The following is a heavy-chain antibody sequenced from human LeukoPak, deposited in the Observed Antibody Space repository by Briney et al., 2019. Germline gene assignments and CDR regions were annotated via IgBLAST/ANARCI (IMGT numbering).Heavy chain of an antibody. Sequence: PGGSLRLSCGASGFTFSSYGMHWVRQAPGKGLEWVAVTWYNGNNKNYADSVKGRFTISRDNSKNTLYLEMSSLRAEDTAVYYCARDKSWGKYLDYWDQGTLVTVSS. CDR1: GFTFSSYG. CDR2: TWYNGNNK. D-gene: IGHD6-13*01. V-gene: IGHV3-33*01. J-gene: IGHJ4*02. CDR3: ARDKSWGKYLDY.